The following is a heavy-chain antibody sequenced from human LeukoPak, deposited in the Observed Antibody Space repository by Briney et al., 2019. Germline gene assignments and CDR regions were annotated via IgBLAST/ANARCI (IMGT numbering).Heavy chain of an antibody. CDR2: ISGSGGST. Sequence: PGGSLRLSCAASGFTFSSYAMSWVRQAPGKGLEWVSAISGSGGSTYYADSVKGRFTISRDNSKNTLYLQMNSLRAEDTAVYYCARDQGLDLRWYHFDYWGQGTLVTVSS. CDR3: ARDQGLDLRWYHFDY. D-gene: IGHD4-23*01. V-gene: IGHV3-23*01. J-gene: IGHJ4*02. CDR1: GFTFSSYA.